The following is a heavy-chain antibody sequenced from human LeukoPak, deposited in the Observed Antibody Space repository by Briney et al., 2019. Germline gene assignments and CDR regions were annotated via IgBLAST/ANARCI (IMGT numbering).Heavy chain of an antibody. CDR1: GFTFSGSA. CDR2: IRSKANSYAT. V-gene: IGHV3-73*01. CDR3: ASRLSTYYYYMDV. J-gene: IGHJ6*03. D-gene: IGHD6-25*01. Sequence: GGSLRLSCAASGFTFSGSAMHWVRQASGKGLEWVGRIRSKANSYATAYAASVKGRFTISRDDSKNTAYLQMNSLKTEDTAVYYCASRLSTYYYYMDVWGKGTTVTVSS.